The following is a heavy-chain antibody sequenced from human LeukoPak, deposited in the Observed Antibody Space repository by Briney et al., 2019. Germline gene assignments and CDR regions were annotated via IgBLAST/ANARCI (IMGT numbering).Heavy chain of an antibody. D-gene: IGHD6-19*01. V-gene: IGHV4-59*01. CDR2: IYYSGST. Sequence: SETLSLTCTVSGGSISSYYWSWIRQPPGKGLEWIGYIYYSGSTNYNHSLKSRVTISVDTSKNQFSLKLSSVTAADTAVYYCSREGQQWGGYYYYYMDVWGKGTTVTVSS. CDR1: GGSISSYY. J-gene: IGHJ6*03. CDR3: SREGQQWGGYYYYYMDV.